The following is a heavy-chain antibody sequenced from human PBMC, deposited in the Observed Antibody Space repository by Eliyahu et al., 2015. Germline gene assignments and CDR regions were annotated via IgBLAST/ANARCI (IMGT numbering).Heavy chain of an antibody. CDR3: ARQANGCFDY. J-gene: IGHJ4*02. D-gene: IGHD2-8*01. Sequence: QVQLVQSGAEVKKPXASVXVSXXASGYTFXGYYMHWXRQAPGQGLEWMGWINPNSGGTNYAQKFQGWVTMTRDTSISTAYMELSRLRSDDTAVYYCARQANGCFDYWGQGTLVTVSS. CDR1: GYTFXGYY. CDR2: INPNSGGT. V-gene: IGHV1-2*04.